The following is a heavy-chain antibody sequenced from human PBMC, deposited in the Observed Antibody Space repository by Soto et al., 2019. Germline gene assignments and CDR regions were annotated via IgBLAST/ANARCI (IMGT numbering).Heavy chain of an antibody. Sequence: SETLSLTCTVSGDSISSGGFYWSWIRQHPGKGLEWIGYIYYSGSTRYNPSLKSRVIMSVDTSKNQFSLKLFSVTAADTAVYYCARENLSYEILTGANWFDPWGQGTLVTVSS. J-gene: IGHJ5*02. CDR3: ARENLSYEILTGANWFDP. D-gene: IGHD3-9*01. CDR1: GDSISSGGFY. CDR2: IYYSGST. V-gene: IGHV4-31*03.